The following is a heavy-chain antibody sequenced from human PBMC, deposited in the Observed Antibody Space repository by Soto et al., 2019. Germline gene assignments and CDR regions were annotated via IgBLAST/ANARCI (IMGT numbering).Heavy chain of an antibody. CDR2: INAGNGNT. V-gene: IGHV1-3*01. D-gene: IGHD2-2*01. CDR1: GYTFTSYA. CDR3: ARDDIVVVPTAHNAFDI. J-gene: IGHJ3*02. Sequence: GASVKVSCKASGYTFTSYAMHWVRQAPGQRLEWMGWINAGNGNTKYSQKFQGRVTITRDTSASTAYMELSSLRSEDTAVYYCARDDIVVVPTAHNAFDIWGQGTMVTVSS.